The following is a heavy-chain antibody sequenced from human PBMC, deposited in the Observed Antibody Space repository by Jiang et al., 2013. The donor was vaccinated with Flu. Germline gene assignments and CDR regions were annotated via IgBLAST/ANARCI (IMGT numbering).Heavy chain of an antibody. V-gene: IGHV1-2*02. J-gene: IGHJ4*02. CDR2: INPKNMDDT. CDR3: ARDPPSREMATIMGDYDY. D-gene: IGHD5-24*01. CDR1: GYSFTGYY. Sequence: SGAEVKKPGASVRVSCKASGYSFTGYYIHWMRQAPGQGLEWMGWINPKNMDDTRLAQRFQGRVTMTRDTSITTANMEVSSLTSDDTAVYYCARDPPSREMATIMGDYDYWGQGTLVTVSS.